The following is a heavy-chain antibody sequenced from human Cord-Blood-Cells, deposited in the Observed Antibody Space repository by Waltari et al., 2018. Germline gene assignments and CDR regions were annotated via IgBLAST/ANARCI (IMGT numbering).Heavy chain of an antibody. CDR1: GFTFSSYW. CDR2: IKQDGPEK. V-gene: IGHV3-7*01. D-gene: IGHD2-2*01. CDR3: AREDSIGYCSSTSCPPYYYYGMDV. Sequence: EVQLVESGGGLVQPGGSLRLSCAASGFTFSSYWMSWVRQAPGKGLEWVANIKQDGPEKYYVASVKGRSTIPRDNAKNYLYLQMNSLRAEDTAVYYCAREDSIGYCSSTSCPPYYYYGMDVWGQGTTVTVSS. J-gene: IGHJ6*02.